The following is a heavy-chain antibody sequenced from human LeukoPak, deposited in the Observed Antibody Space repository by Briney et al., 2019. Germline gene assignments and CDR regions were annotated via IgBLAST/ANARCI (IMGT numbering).Heavy chain of an antibody. CDR1: GFTFSSYC. CDR3: ARDTPSRYYYFGLDV. CDR2: IKQDGTEK. J-gene: IGHJ6*02. Sequence: PGGSLRLSCAASGFTFSSYCMSWVRQAPGKGLEWVANIKQDGTEKYYVDSVKGRFTISRDNAKNSLYLQMNSLRAEDTAVYYCARDTPSRYYYFGLDVWGQGTTVTVSS. V-gene: IGHV3-7*04.